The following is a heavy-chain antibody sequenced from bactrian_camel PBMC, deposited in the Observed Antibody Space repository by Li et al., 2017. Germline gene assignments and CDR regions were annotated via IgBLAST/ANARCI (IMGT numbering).Heavy chain of an antibody. D-gene: IGHD4*01. J-gene: IGHJ4*01. CDR3: AARSVIATICYGQSAYNV. CDR1: GVTYSMYC. V-gene: IGHV3S55*01. CDR2: IRRDDLT. Sequence: HVQLVESGGGSVQAGGSLRLSCAAPGVTYSMYCMAWFRKAPGKEREGVAAIRRDDLTAYTDSVKGRFTISKDNAGNGLFLHMTNLKPEDTAMYYCAARSVIATICYGQSAYNVWGQGTQVTVS.